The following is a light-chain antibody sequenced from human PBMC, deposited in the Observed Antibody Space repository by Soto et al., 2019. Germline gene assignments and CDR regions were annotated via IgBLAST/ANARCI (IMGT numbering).Light chain of an antibody. Sequence: DIHVTQSPSSLPASLGDRVTITCRASENIKNYLTWYQQNPGKAPKLLIYGASTLKTGVPSRFSGSGSGTDFTFTIGGLQTDDFATYYCAQIYTAQWTFGQGTRVDLK. CDR1: ENIKNY. V-gene: IGKV1-39*01. J-gene: IGKJ1*01. CDR2: GAS. CDR3: AQIYTAQWT.